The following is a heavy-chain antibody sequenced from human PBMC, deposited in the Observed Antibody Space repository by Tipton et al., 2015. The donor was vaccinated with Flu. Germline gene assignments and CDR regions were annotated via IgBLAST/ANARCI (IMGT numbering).Heavy chain of an antibody. J-gene: IGHJ4*02. D-gene: IGHD3-9*01. CDR1: GLTLSTFA. V-gene: IGHV3-23*01. Sequence: SLRLSCATSGLTLSTFAMSWVRQAPGKGLEWVSIISGSGDSTYIADSVKGRFTISRDKSKNTLYLQMNSLKTDDTAVFYCVAYLTGYPYWGQGTLVTVSS. CDR3: VAYLTGYPY. CDR2: ISGSGDST.